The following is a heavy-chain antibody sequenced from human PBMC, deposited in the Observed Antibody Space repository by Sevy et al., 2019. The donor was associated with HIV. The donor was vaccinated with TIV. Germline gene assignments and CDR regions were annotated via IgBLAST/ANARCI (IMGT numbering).Heavy chain of an antibody. CDR3: ARNLRVSSSWAGGWFDP. J-gene: IGHJ5*02. CDR2: ISAYNRNT. V-gene: IGHV1-18*01. Sequence: ASVKVSCKASGYTFTSYGISWVRQAPGQGLEWMGWISAYNRNTNYAQKLQGRVTMTTDTSTSTAYMELRSLRSDDTAVYYCARNLRVSSSWAGGWFDPWGQGTLVTVSS. CDR1: GYTFTSYG. D-gene: IGHD6-13*01.